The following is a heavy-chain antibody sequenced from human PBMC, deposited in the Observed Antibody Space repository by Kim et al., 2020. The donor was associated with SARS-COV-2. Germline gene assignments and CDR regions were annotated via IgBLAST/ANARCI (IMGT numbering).Heavy chain of an antibody. CDR3: TRIIPTDSSGQEEVDY. Sequence: GGSLRLSCAASGFTFSGSAMHWVRQASGKGLEWVGRIRSKANSYATAYAASVKGRFTISRDDSKNTAYLQMNSLKTEDTAVYYCTRIIPTDSSGQEEVDYWGPGTLGSVSS. D-gene: IGHD3-22*01. J-gene: IGHJ4*01. CDR2: IRSKANSYAT. CDR1: GFTFSGSA. V-gene: IGHV3-73*01.